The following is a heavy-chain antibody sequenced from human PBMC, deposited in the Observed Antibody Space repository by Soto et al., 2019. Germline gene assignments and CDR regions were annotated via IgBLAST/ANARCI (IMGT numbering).Heavy chain of an antibody. D-gene: IGHD3-3*01. Sequence: ASVKVSCKVSGYTLTELSMHWVRQAPGKGLEWMGGFDPGDGETIYAQKFQGRVTMTEDTSTDTAYMELSSLRSEDTAVYYCATVKLFLEWLLYGMDVWGQGTTVTVSS. CDR1: GYTLTELS. CDR3: ATVKLFLEWLLYGMDV. V-gene: IGHV1-24*01. CDR2: FDPGDGET. J-gene: IGHJ6*02.